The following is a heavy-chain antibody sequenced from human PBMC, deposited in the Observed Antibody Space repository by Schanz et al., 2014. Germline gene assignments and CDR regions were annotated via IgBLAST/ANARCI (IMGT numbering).Heavy chain of an antibody. CDR3: ARAPPLVRGIAGWFGP. J-gene: IGHJ5*02. D-gene: IGHD3-10*01. Sequence: EQVVESGGGVVQPGRSLRLSCAASGFTFSSYGMHWVRQAPGKGLEWVAIISLDGSNQYYADSVKGRFTISRDNSKNTLYLKIKSRGPADTAVYYGARAPPLVRGIAGWFGPWGQGSLVTVSS. V-gene: IGHV3-30*03. CDR1: GFTFSSYG. CDR2: ISLDGSNQ.